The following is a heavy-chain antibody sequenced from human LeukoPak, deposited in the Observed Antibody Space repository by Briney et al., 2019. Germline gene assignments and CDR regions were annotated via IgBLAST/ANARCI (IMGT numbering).Heavy chain of an antibody. V-gene: IGHV3-21*01. CDR1: GFTFSSYS. CDR2: ISSSSSYI. Sequence: GGSLRLSCAASGFTFSSYSMNWVRQAPGKGLEWVSSISSSSSYIYYADSVKGRFTISRDNAKNSLYLQMDSLRAEDTAVYYCARDSPSSTSWGYWGQGTLVTVSS. D-gene: IGHD2-2*01. CDR3: ARDSPSSTSWGY. J-gene: IGHJ4*02.